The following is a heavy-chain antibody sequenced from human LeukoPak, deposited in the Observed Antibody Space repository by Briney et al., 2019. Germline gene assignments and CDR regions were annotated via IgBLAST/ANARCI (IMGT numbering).Heavy chain of an antibody. CDR3: ARAGSSGWYRSYWFDP. Sequence: PGGSLRLSCAASGFTFSDYYMSWIRQAPGKGLEWVSYISSSGSTIYYADSVKGRFTISRDNAKNSLYLQMNSLRAEDTAVYYCARAGSSGWYRSYWFDPWGQGTLVTVSS. J-gene: IGHJ5*02. D-gene: IGHD6-19*01. CDR2: ISSSGSTI. V-gene: IGHV3-11*01. CDR1: GFTFSDYY.